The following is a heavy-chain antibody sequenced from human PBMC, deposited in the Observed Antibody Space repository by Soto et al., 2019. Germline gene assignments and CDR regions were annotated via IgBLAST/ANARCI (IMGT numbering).Heavy chain of an antibody. CDR2: IYYSGST. Sequence: SETLSLTCTVSGGSISSYYWSWIRQPPGKGLEWIGYIYYSGSTNYNPSLKSRVTISVDTSKNQFSLKLSSVTAADTAVYYCARRYGGTLDYCGQGTLVSVSS. D-gene: IGHD4-17*01. CDR3: ARRYGGTLDY. CDR1: GGSISSYY. J-gene: IGHJ4*02. V-gene: IGHV4-59*08.